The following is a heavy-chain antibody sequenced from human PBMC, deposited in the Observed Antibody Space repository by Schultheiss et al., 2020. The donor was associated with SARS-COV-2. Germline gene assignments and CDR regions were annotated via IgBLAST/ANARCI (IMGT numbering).Heavy chain of an antibody. V-gene: IGHV3-48*03. CDR2: ISSSGSTI. J-gene: IGHJ4*01. CDR1: GFTFSSYE. CDR3: AIDTLGDCGGGRCSY. Sequence: GESLKISCAASGFTFSSYEMNWVRQAPGKGLEWVSYISSSGSTIYYADSVKGRFTISRDNAKNSLYLQMNSLRAEDTAVYYCAIDTLGDCGGGRCSYWGPGTLVTVSS. D-gene: IGHD2-15*01.